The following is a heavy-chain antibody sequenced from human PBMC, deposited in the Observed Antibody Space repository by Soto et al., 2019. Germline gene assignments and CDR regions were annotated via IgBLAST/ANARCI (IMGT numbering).Heavy chain of an antibody. CDR1: GYTLTELS. J-gene: IGHJ4*02. CDR2: FDPEDGET. D-gene: IGHD1-26*01. CDR3: ATNFEYSGSYSELDY. Sequence: ASVKVSCKVSGYTLTELSMHWVRQAPGKGLEWMGGFDPEDGETIYAQKFQGRVTMTEDTSTDTAYMELSSLRSEDTAVYYCATNFEYSGSYSELDYGGQGTLVTVS. V-gene: IGHV1-24*01.